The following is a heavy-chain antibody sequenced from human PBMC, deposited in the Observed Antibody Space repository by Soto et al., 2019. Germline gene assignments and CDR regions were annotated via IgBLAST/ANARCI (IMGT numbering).Heavy chain of an antibody. V-gene: IGHV1-8*01. CDR3: ARMETFGSLNWFDP. J-gene: IGHJ5*02. CDR2: MNPGSGDT. CDR1: GYSFTNND. Sequence: ASAKFSCTASGYSFTNNDFIWVRKGTGQGLEWMGWMNPGSGDTGYAQKFQGRVTMTRDISIATAYMELSSLRSDDTAIYYCARMETFGSLNWFDPWGQGTLVTVSS. D-gene: IGHD3-16*01.